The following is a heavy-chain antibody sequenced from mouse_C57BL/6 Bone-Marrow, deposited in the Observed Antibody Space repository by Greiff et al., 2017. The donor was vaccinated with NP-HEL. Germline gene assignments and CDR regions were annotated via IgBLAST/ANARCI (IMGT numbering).Heavy chain of an antibody. V-gene: IGHV5-12*01. CDR3: ARHDVTTGFAY. CDR1: GFTFSDYY. CDR2: ISNGGGST. Sequence: DVKLVESGGGLVQPGGSLKLSCAASGFTFSDYYMYWVRQTPEKRLEWVAYISNGGGSTYYPDTVKGRFTISRDNAKNTLYLQMSRLKSEDTAMYYCARHDVTTGFAYWGQGTLVTVSA. D-gene: IGHD1-1*01. J-gene: IGHJ3*01.